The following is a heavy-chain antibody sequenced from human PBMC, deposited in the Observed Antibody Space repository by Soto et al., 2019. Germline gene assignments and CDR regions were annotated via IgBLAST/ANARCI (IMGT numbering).Heavy chain of an antibody. D-gene: IGHD2-2*03. V-gene: IGHV3-20*01. CDR2: INWNGGST. Sequence: GGSLRLSCAASGFTFDGYGMSWFRQAPGKGLEWVSGINWNGGSTGYADSVKGRFTISRDNAKNSLYLQMNSLRAEDTALYHCARVGYCSSTSCRYYYYYYMDVWGKGTTVTVSS. J-gene: IGHJ6*03. CDR1: GFTFDGYG. CDR3: ARVGYCSSTSCRYYYYYYMDV.